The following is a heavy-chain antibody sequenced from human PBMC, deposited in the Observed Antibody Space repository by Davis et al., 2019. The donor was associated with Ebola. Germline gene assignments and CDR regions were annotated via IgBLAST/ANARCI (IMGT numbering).Heavy chain of an antibody. D-gene: IGHD3-10*01. CDR2: ISGSGGST. CDR1: GFTFSSYA. V-gene: IGHV3-23*01. J-gene: IGHJ4*02. Sequence: GGSLRLSCAASGFTFSSYAMSWVRQAPGKGLEWVSAISGSGGSTYYADSVKGRFTISRDNSKNTLYLQMNSLRAEDTAVYYCAKKSGYYGSGSQYYFDYLGQGTLVTVSS. CDR3: AKKSGYYGSGSQYYFDY.